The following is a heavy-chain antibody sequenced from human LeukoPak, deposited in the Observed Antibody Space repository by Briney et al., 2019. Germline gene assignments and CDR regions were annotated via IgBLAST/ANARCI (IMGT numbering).Heavy chain of an antibody. V-gene: IGHV3-21*01. CDR1: GFTFSSYS. CDR3: ASNYGSGSFRDY. J-gene: IGHJ4*02. Sequence: GGSLRLSCAASGFTFSSYSMNWVRQAPGKGLEWVSSISSSSSYIYYADSVKGRFTISRDNAKNSLYLQMNSLRAEDTAVYYCASNYGSGSFRDYWGQGTLVTVSS. D-gene: IGHD3-10*01. CDR2: ISSSSSYI.